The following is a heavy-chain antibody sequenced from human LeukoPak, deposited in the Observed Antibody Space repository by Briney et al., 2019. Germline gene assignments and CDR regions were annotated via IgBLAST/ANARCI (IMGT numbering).Heavy chain of an antibody. CDR2: IYYSGST. V-gene: IGHV4-31*03. J-gene: IGHJ3*02. CDR1: GGSISSGGYY. CDR3: ARVRQLAYAFDI. D-gene: IGHD2-15*01. Sequence: PSETLSLTCTVSGGSISSGGYYWSWIRQHPGKGLEWIGYIYYSGSTYYHPSLKSRVTISVDTSKNQFSLKLSSVTAADTAVYYCARVRQLAYAFDIWGQGTMVTVSS.